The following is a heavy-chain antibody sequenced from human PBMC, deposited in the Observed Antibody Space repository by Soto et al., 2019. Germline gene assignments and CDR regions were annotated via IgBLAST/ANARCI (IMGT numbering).Heavy chain of an antibody. CDR1: GFTFDDYA. V-gene: IGHV3-9*01. Sequence: EVQLVESGGGLVQPGRSLRLSCAASGFTFDDYAMHWVRQAPGKGLEWVSRISWNSGSIGYADSVKGRFTISRDNAKNSLYLQMNSLRAEDTDLYYCAKNSLAAADFYGMDVWGQGTTVTVSS. CDR2: ISWNSGSI. J-gene: IGHJ6*02. D-gene: IGHD6-13*01. CDR3: AKNSLAAADFYGMDV.